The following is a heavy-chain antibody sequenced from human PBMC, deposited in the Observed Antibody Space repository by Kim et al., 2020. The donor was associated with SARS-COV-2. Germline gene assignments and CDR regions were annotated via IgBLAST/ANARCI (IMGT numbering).Heavy chain of an antibody. V-gene: IGHV3-33*06. D-gene: IGHD5-18*01. CDR2: IWYDGSNK. CDR1: GFTFSSYG. Sequence: GGSLRLSCAASGFTFSSYGMHWVRQAPGKGLEWVAVIWYDGSNKYYADSVKGRFTISRDNSKNTLYLQMNSLRAEDTAVYYCAKAIQLWLLVDYWGQGTLVTVSS. CDR3: AKAIQLWLLVDY. J-gene: IGHJ4*02.